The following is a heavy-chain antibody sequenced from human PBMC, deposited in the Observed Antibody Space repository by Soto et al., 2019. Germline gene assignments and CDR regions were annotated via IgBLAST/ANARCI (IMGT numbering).Heavy chain of an antibody. CDR3: ARGVYYYYYMDV. Sequence: QVPLVQSGAEVKKPGASVKVSCKASGYTFSSYGISWVRQAPGQGLEWMGWITAHNGNTFYAQRLQGRVTLTTDTSTSTAYMELRSLRSDDTAVYYCARGVYYYYYMDVWGKGTTVTVSS. CDR2: ITAHNGNT. J-gene: IGHJ6*03. CDR1: GYTFSSYG. V-gene: IGHV1-18*01.